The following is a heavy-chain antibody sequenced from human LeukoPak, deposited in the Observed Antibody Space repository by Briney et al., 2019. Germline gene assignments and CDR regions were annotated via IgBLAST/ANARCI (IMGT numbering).Heavy chain of an antibody. J-gene: IGHJ6*02. Sequence: ASVKVSCKASGYTFTSYGISWVRQAPGQGLEWMGWISAYNGNTNYAQKLQGRVTMTTDTSTSTAYMELRSLRSDDTAVYYCARENNYDILTGLLYYYGMDVWGQGTTVTVSS. CDR3: ARENNYDILTGLLYYYGMDV. V-gene: IGHV1-18*01. CDR1: GYTFTSYG. CDR2: ISAYNGNT. D-gene: IGHD3-9*01.